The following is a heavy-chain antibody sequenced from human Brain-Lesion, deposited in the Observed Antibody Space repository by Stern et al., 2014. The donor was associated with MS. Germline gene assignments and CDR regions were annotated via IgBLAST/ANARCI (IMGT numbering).Heavy chain of an antibody. J-gene: IGHJ6*02. CDR3: ARDNKVYGIDV. Sequence: EVQLVESGGGLFQPGGSLRLSCAASGFTFSDHFIDWVRQAPGKGLEWVGRIRNKANSYSTEYAASVKGRCTFSRDDSKNSLFVQMNSLRIEDTAIYYCARDNKVYGIDVLGQGTAVTVSS. CDR2: IRNKANSYST. V-gene: IGHV3-72*01. CDR1: GFTFSDHF. D-gene: IGHD2/OR15-2a*01.